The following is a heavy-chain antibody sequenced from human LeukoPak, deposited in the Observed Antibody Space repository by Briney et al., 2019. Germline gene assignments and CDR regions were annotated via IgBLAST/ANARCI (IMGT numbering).Heavy chain of an antibody. D-gene: IGHD3-16*01. J-gene: IGHJ4*02. CDR1: GGSFSGYY. V-gene: IGHV4-34*01. CDR2: INHSGST. Sequence: SETLSLTCAVYGGSFSGYYWSWIRQPPGKGLEWIGEINHSGSTNYNPSLKSRVTISVDTSKNQFSLKLSSVTAADTAVYYCVRYVRGHPSSIDYWGQGTLVTVSS. CDR3: VRYVRGHPSSIDY.